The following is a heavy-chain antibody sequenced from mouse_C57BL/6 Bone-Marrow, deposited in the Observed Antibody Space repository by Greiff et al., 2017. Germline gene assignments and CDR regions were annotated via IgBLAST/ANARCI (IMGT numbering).Heavy chain of an antibody. CDR3: ARKGYDYDAWFAY. J-gene: IGHJ3*01. V-gene: IGHV1-55*01. D-gene: IGHD2-4*01. CDR1: GYTFTSYW. Sequence: QVQLQQPGAELVKPGASVKMSCKASGYTFTSYWITWVKQRPGQGLEWIGDIYPGSGSTNYNEKFKSKATLTVDTSSSTAYMQLSSLTSEDSAVXYCARKGYDYDAWFAYWGQGTLVTVSA. CDR2: IYPGSGST.